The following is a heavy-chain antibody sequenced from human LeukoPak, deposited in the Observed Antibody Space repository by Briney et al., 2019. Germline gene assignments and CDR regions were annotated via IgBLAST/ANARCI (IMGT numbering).Heavy chain of an antibody. V-gene: IGHV3-23*01. Sequence: GGPLRLSCAASRFTFSNYAMSWVRQAAGKGLEWVSGITSGHSTFYADSVKGRFTISRDNSKNTVYLQMNSLRAEDTAVYYCAKDYPECTGTTCSGEAFFDYWGQGTLVTVSS. CDR1: RFTFSNYA. CDR2: ITSGHST. J-gene: IGHJ4*02. CDR3: AKDYPECTGTTCSGEAFFDY. D-gene: IGHD2-2*01.